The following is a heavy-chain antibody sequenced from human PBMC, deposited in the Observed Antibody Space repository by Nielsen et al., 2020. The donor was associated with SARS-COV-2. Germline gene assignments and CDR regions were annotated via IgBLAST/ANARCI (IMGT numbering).Heavy chain of an antibody. D-gene: IGHD6-13*01. Sequence: GESLKISCAASGFTFSSYAMSWVRQAPGKGLEWVSAISGSGGSTYYADSVKGRFTISRDNSKNTLYLQMNSLRAEDTAVYYCASSSWYRNWYFDLWGRGTLVTVSS. CDR1: GFTFSSYA. J-gene: IGHJ2*01. CDR2: ISGSGGST. V-gene: IGHV3-23*01. CDR3: ASSSWYRNWYFDL.